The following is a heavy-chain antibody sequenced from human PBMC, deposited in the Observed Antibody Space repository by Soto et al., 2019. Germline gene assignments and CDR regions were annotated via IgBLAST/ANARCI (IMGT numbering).Heavy chain of an antibody. V-gene: IGHV3-30*18. Sequence: GGSLRLSCAASGFTFSSYGMHWVRQAPGKGLEWVAVISYDGSNKYYADSVKGRFTISRDNSKNTLYLQMNSLRAEDTAAYYCAKDRGIAAAGTDYWGQGTLVTVSS. J-gene: IGHJ4*02. D-gene: IGHD6-13*01. CDR1: GFTFSSYG. CDR3: AKDRGIAAAGTDY. CDR2: ISYDGSNK.